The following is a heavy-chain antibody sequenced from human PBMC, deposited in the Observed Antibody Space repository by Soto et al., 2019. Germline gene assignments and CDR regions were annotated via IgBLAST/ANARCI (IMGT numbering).Heavy chain of an antibody. CDR2: IYYSGST. CDR3: ARDGDYFGSGSPPLLSR. D-gene: IGHD3-10*01. V-gene: IGHV4-31*03. CDR1: GGSITSGGYC. J-gene: IGHJ4*02. Sequence: QVQLQESGPGLEKPSQTLSLICTVSGGSITSGGYCWTWIRQHPVKGLEWMGHIYYSGSTSYNPSLKSRVTISIDTSKNQFSLKLTSVTAADTAVYYCARDGDYFGSGSPPLLSRWGQGTLVTVSS.